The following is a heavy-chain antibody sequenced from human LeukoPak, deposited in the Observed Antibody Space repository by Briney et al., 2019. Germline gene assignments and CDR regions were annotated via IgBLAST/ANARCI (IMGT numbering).Heavy chain of an antibody. J-gene: IGHJ6*04. CDR3: AELGITMIGGV. D-gene: IGHD3-10*02. V-gene: IGHV3-48*03. CDR1: GFTLSSYE. Sequence: PGGSLRLSCAASGFTLSSYEINWVRRAPGKGLEWVSYISSSGSTIYYADSVKGRFTISRDNAKNSLYPQMNSLRAEDTAVYYCAELGITMIGGVWGKGTTVTISS. CDR2: ISSSGSTI.